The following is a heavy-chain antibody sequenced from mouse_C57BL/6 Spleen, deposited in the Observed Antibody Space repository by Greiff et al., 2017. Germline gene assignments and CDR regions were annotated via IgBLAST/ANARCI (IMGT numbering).Heavy chain of an antibody. CDR1: GFTFSDYY. CDR3: ARHRIYYDYPYYYAMDY. CDR2: ISNGGGST. J-gene: IGHJ4*01. D-gene: IGHD2-4*01. V-gene: IGHV5-12*01. Sequence: EVQLVESGGGLVQPGGSLKLSCAASGFTFSDYYMYWVRQTPEKRLEWVAYISNGGGSTYYPDTVKGRFTISRDNAKNTLYLQMSRLKSEDTAMYYCARHRIYYDYPYYYAMDYWGQGTSVTVSS.